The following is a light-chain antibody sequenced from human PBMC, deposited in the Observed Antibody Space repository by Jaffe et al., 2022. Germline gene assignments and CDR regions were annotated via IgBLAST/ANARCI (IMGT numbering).Light chain of an antibody. J-gene: IGKJ1*01. CDR3: QQYNSDSWT. CDR2: KTS. CDR1: QFISSW. V-gene: IGKV1-5*03. Sequence: DIQMTQSPSTLSASIGDRVAITCRASQFISSWLAWYQQKPGKAPKLLIYKTSSLESGVPSRFSGSGSGTEFTLTISSLQPDDFATYYCQQYNSDSWTFGQGTKVEIK.